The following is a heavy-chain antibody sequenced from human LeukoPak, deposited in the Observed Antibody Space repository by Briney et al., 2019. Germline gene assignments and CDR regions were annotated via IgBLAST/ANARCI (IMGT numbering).Heavy chain of an antibody. CDR1: GFTFSSSA. V-gene: IGHV3-23*01. Sequence: GSLRLSCAASGFTFSSSAMSWVRQAPGKGLEWVSSITATGGSTYYADSVKGRFTISRDNAKNTLYLQMNSLRAEDTALYYCAKRAPYYFDYWGQGTLVTVSS. CDR2: ITATGGST. J-gene: IGHJ4*02. CDR3: AKRAPYYFDY.